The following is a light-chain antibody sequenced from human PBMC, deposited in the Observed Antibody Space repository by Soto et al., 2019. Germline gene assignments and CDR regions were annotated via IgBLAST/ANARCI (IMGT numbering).Light chain of an antibody. CDR2: EGS. CDR1: SSDVGSYNL. CDR3: FSDAGSSTNV. Sequence: QSVLTQPASVSGSPGQSITISCTGTSSDVGSYNLVSWYQQHPGKAPKLMIYEGSKRPSGVSNRFSGSKSGNTASLTISGRQAEDEAYYYCFSDAGSSTNVFGTGTNLTVL. J-gene: IGLJ1*01. V-gene: IGLV2-23*01.